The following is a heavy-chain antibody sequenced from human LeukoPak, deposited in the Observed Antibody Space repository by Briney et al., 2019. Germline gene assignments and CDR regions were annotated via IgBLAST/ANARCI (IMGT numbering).Heavy chain of an antibody. Sequence: GKSLRLSCAASGFTFSNYAMHWVRQAPGKGLEWVSLISSGGTYEYYADSVKGRFTISRDNSKNTLYLQLKSLRAEDTAVYYCARDSTYYYYSGSSGPHYFDNWGQGTLVTVSS. V-gene: IGHV3-30*01. D-gene: IGHD3-10*01. CDR1: GFTFSNYA. J-gene: IGHJ4*02. CDR3: ARDSTYYYYSGSSGPHYFDN. CDR2: ISSGGTYE.